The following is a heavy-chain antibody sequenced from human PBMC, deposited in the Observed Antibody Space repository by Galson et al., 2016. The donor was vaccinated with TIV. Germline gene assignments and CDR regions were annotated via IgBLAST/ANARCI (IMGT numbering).Heavy chain of an antibody. CDR1: GGPFSGYF. Sequence: ETLSLTCAVYGGPFSGYFWSWIRQSPGGGLEWIGEINHSGTTRYSPSLKSRVTISLDMAKNQLSLKVTSVTAADTAVYYCARSWLRRAPDSWGLGTQVIVSS. V-gene: IGHV4-34*01. J-gene: IGHJ5*01. CDR2: INHSGTT. CDR3: ARSWLRRAPDS. D-gene: IGHD5-12*01.